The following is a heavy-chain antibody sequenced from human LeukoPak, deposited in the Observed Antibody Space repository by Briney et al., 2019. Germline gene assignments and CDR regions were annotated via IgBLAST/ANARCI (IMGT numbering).Heavy chain of an antibody. J-gene: IGHJ4*02. D-gene: IGHD5-24*01. CDR1: GFTVRSNY. Sequence: HPGESLRLSCAASGFTVRSNYMSWVRQAPGKGLEWVSVISSGGSTYCADSVKGRFTISRDSSNNTPYLQMKSLRAEDTALYYCSRDRMGTKSFDYWGQGTLVTVSS. CDR3: SRDRMGTKSFDY. V-gene: IGHV3-66*01. CDR2: ISSGGST.